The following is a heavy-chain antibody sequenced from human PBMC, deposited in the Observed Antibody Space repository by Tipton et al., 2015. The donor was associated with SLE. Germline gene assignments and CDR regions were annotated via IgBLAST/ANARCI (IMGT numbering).Heavy chain of an antibody. Sequence: QVQLVQSGGGVVQPGRSLRLSCAASGFTFSSYAMHWVRQAPGKGLEWVAVISYDGSNKYYADSVKGRFTISRDNSKNTLYLQMNSLRAEDTAVYYCARDRDEQLGGFDPWGQGTLVTVSS. CDR2: ISYDGSNK. J-gene: IGHJ5*02. CDR3: ARDRDEQLGGFDP. CDR1: GFTFSSYA. V-gene: IGHV3-30-3*01. D-gene: IGHD6-6*01.